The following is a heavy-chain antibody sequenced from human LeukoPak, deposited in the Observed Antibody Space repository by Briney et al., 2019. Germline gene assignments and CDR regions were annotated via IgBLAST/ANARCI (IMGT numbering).Heavy chain of an antibody. Sequence: SETLSLTCTVSGGSIRSASYNWGWIRQPPGKGLEWIGSIHYTGSTYYNPSLKSRVTISVDTSKNQFSLKLSSVTAADTAVYYCARHKDYYYSYMDVWGKGTTVTISS. V-gene: IGHV4-39*01. CDR3: ARHKDYYYSYMDV. J-gene: IGHJ6*03. CDR2: IHYTGST. CDR1: GGSIRSASYN.